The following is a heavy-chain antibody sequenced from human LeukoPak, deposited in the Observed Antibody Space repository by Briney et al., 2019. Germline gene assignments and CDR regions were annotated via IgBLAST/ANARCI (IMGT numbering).Heavy chain of an antibody. CDR1: GGSFSGYY. J-gene: IGHJ4*02. CDR3: AIGLPIMITFGGVPTSPFDY. D-gene: IGHD3-16*01. V-gene: IGHV4-34*01. CDR2: INHSGST. Sequence: SETLSLTCAVYGGSFSGYYWSWIRQPPGKGLEWIGEINHSGSTNYNPSLKSRVTISVDTSKNQFSLKLSSVTAADTAVYYCAIGLPIMITFGGVPTSPFDYWGQGTLVTVS.